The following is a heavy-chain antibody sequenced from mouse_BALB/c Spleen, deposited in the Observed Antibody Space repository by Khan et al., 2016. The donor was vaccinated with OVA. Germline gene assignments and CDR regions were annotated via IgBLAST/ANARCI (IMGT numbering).Heavy chain of an antibody. CDR2: ISSSGRT. CDR1: GYSITSDYA. CDR3: ASSLTMTPVVATDFDY. Sequence: EVQRQESGPGLVKPSQSLSLTCTVTGYSITSDYAWNWIRQFPGNKLEWMGYISSSGRTSYNPSLKNRISFTRDTSKNQFFLQLYSVTTEDTAVYYDASSLTMTPVVATDFDYWGQGTTLTVSS. V-gene: IGHV3-2*02. D-gene: IGHD1-1*01. J-gene: IGHJ2*01.